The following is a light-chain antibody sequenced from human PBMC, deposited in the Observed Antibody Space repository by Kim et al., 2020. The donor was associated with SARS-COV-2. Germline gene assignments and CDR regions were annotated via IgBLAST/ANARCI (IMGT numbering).Light chain of an antibody. CDR2: AAS. CDR1: QDISNY. CDR3: QKYNAAPWT. Sequence: ASVGDRVTITCRASQDISNYVVWYQQKPGKVPKVLIYAASALHSGVPSRCSGGGFGTDFTLTISSLQPEDVATYYCQKYNAAPWTFGQGTKVDIK. V-gene: IGKV1-27*01. J-gene: IGKJ1*01.